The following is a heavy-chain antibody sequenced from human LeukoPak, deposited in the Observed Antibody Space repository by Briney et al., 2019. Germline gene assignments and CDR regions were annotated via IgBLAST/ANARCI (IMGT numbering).Heavy chain of an antibody. CDR3: ARSKPWGYCSGGSCYPTYYYYYYMDV. Sequence: GGSLRLSCAASGFTFSSYSMNWVRQAPGRGLELVSSISSSSNYIYYVDSVKGRFTISRDNAKNSLFLQMNSLRAEDTAVYFCARSKPWGYCSGGSCYPTYYYYYYMDVWGKGTTVTVSS. CDR2: ISSSSNYI. CDR1: GFTFSSYS. V-gene: IGHV3-21*01. J-gene: IGHJ6*03. D-gene: IGHD2-15*01.